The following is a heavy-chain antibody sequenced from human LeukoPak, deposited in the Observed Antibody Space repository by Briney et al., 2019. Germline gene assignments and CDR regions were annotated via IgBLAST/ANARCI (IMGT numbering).Heavy chain of an antibody. CDR3: ARTTEGGYTYDYFYYYYMDV. J-gene: IGHJ6*03. Sequence: PSQTLSLTCTVSGGSISSGGYYWSWIRQSPGKGLEWIGYIYYSGSTNYNPSLKSRVTMSVDMSKNQFSLKLRSVTAADTAVYYCARTTEGGYTYDYFYYYYMDVWGKGTTVTISS. V-gene: IGHV4-61*08. D-gene: IGHD5-18*01. CDR2: IYYSGST. CDR1: GGSISSGGYY.